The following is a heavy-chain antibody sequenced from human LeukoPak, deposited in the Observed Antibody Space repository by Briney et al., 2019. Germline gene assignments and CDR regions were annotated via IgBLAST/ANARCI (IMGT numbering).Heavy chain of an antibody. D-gene: IGHD6-19*01. CDR1: GGSISSSNW. J-gene: IGHJ4*02. CDR2: IYHSGST. Sequence: SETLSLTCAVSGGSISSSNWWSWVRQPPGKGLEWIGEIYHSGSTNYNPSLKSRVTISVDTSKNQFSLKLSSVTAADTAVYYCARGRAVAGWSRYYFDYWGQGTLVTVSS. CDR3: ARGRAVAGWSRYYFDY. V-gene: IGHV4-4*02.